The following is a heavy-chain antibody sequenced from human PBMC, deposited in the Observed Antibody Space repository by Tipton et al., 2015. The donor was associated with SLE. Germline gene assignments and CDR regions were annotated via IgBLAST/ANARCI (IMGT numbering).Heavy chain of an antibody. CDR3: AREFLNPVTTVHYYFDL. CDR2: IYYSGST. V-gene: IGHV4-39*07. CDR1: GGSISSTSYY. D-gene: IGHD4-11*01. J-gene: IGHJ2*01. Sequence: TLSLTCTVSGGSISSTSYYWGWIRQPPGKGLECIGSIYYSGSTYYNPSLKSRVTISVDTSKNHFSLKLISVTAADTAVYYCAREFLNPVTTVHYYFDLWGRGTLVTVSS.